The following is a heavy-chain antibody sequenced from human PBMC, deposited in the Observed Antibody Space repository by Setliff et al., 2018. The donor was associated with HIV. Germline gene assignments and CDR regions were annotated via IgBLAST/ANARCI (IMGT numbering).Heavy chain of an antibody. V-gene: IGHV3-7*03. J-gene: IGHJ6*03. CDR2: INQDGSVT. CDR3: ARDHASTGFRGLIITSYYYMDA. D-gene: IGHD3-10*01. CDR1: GFTFSTYW. Sequence: GGSLRLSCVASGFTFSTYWMSWVRQAPGKGLEFVANINQDGSVTNYVDSVKGRFSVSRDNAYNSLFLQMNSLRAEDTAVYYCARDHASTGFRGLIITSYYYMDAWGRGTTVTVSS.